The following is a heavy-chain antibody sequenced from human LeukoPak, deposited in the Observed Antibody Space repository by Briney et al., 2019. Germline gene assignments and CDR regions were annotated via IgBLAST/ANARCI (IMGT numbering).Heavy chain of an antibody. CDR1: GGSISSYY. Sequence: SETLSLTCTVSGGSISSYYWSWIRQPPGKGLEWIGYIYYSGSTNYNPSLKSRVTISVDTSKNQFSLKLSSVTAEDTAVYYCASFEYSSSSLAPEGHYWGQGTLVTVSS. J-gene: IGHJ4*02. D-gene: IGHD6-6*01. CDR2: IYYSGST. CDR3: ASFEYSSSSLAPEGHY. V-gene: IGHV4-59*01.